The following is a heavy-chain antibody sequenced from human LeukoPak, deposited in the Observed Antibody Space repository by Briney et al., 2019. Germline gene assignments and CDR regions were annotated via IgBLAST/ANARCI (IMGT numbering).Heavy chain of an antibody. D-gene: IGHD3-10*01. J-gene: IGHJ4*02. CDR1: GDSITSDY. Sequence: SETLSVSCNGYGDSITSDYLSWSRQSPGKGLEWIGYINYGGNSDYNPSLNSRVTISVNRSKKQVSLKMRSMTAADTAVYYSARLDCISNTCYNYWAPGALVTVSS. CDR2: INYGGNS. V-gene: IGHV4-59*08. CDR3: ARLDCISNTCYNY.